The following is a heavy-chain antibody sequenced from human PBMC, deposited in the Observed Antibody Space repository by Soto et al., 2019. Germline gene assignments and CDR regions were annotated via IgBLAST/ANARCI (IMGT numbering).Heavy chain of an antibody. Sequence: LRLSCAASGFTFSSYAMSWVRQAPGKGLEWVSAISGSGGSTYYADSVKGRFTISRDNSKNTLYLQMNSLRAEDTAVYYCAKTPIVVITLHFDYWGQGTLVTVSS. CDR3: AKTPIVVITLHFDY. CDR1: GFTFSSYA. J-gene: IGHJ4*02. D-gene: IGHD3-22*01. CDR2: ISGSGGST. V-gene: IGHV3-23*01.